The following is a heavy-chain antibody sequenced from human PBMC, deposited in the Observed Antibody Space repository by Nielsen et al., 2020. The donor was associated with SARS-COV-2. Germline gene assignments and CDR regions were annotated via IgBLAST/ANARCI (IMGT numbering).Heavy chain of an antibody. J-gene: IGHJ4*02. CDR2: IVVGSGNT. Sequence: SVKVSCKASGFTFTSSAVQWVRQARGQRLEWIGWIVVGSGNTNYAQKFQERVTITRDMSTSTAYMELSSLRSKDTAVYYCAAGRKSDYGDYWGQGTLVTVSS. D-gene: IGHD3-3*01. CDR1: GFTFTSSA. CDR3: AAGRKSDYGDY. V-gene: IGHV1-58*01.